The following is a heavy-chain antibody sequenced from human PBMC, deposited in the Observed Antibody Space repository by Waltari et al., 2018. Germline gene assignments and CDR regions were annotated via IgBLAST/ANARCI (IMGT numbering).Heavy chain of an antibody. V-gene: IGHV3-23*01. CDR3: AKTPVCSGGSCRTFDY. CDR2: ISGSGGST. Sequence: EVQLLESGGGLVQPGGSLRLSCAASGFTFSSYAKTWVRQAPGKGLEWVSAISGSGGSTYYADSVKGRFTISRDNSKNTLYLQMNSLRAEDTAVYYCAKTPVCSGGSCRTFDYWGQGTLVTVSS. CDR1: GFTFSSYA. D-gene: IGHD2-15*01. J-gene: IGHJ4*02.